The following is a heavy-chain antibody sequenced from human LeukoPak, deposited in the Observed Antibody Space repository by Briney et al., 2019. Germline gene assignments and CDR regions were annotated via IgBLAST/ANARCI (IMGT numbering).Heavy chain of an antibody. V-gene: IGHV3-53*01. CDR2: IYSGGST. J-gene: IGHJ5*02. CDR1: GFTVSSNY. Sequence: GGSLRLSCAASGFTVSSNYMSWVRQAPGKGLEWVSVIYSGGSTYYADSVKGRFTISRDNSKNTLYLQMNSLRAEYTAVYYCARGPYCGGECYPMGFDPWGQGTLVTVSS. CDR3: ARGPYCGGECYPMGFDP. D-gene: IGHD2-21*01.